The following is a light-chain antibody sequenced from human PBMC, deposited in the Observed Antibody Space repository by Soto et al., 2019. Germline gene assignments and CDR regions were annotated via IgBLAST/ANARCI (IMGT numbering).Light chain of an antibody. J-gene: IGKJ3*01. Sequence: DIQLTQSPSFLSASVGDRVTITCRASQGISSYLAWYQQKPGKAPKLLIYAASTLQSGVPSRFSGSGSGTEFTLTISSLQPEDFATYYGQQLNSDVFGPGTKVDIK. CDR3: QQLNSDV. CDR1: QGISSY. CDR2: AAS. V-gene: IGKV1-9*01.